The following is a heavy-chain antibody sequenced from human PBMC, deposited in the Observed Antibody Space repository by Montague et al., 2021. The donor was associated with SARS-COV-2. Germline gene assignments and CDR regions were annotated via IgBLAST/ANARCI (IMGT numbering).Heavy chain of an antibody. CDR2: LHYAGSA. Sequence: SETLSLTCSVSGGSFSSGDSYWGWLRQAPGKGLEWIGDLHYAGSAYYNPSLRSRVTISADTSKNQFSLKLNSVTAADTAVYYCVATYNGNWYYFDYWGQGTLATVSS. CDR3: VATYNGNWYYFDY. V-gene: IGHV4-39*01. D-gene: IGHD6-13*01. CDR1: GGSFSSGDSY. J-gene: IGHJ4*02.